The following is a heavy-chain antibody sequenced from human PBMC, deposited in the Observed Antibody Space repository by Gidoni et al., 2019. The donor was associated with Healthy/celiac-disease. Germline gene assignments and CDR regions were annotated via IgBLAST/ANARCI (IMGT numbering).Heavy chain of an antibody. D-gene: IGHD2-2*02. V-gene: IGHV3-11*05. CDR2: ISSSSSYT. Sequence: QVQLVESGGGLVKPGGSLRLSCAASGFTFSAYYMSWIRQAPGKGLEWVSYISSSSSYTNYADSVKGRFTISRDNAKNSLYLQMNSLRAEDTAVYYCARGDPGYCSSTSCYKVGADYWGQGTLVTVSS. CDR1: GFTFSAYY. J-gene: IGHJ4*02. CDR3: ARGDPGYCSSTSCYKVGADY.